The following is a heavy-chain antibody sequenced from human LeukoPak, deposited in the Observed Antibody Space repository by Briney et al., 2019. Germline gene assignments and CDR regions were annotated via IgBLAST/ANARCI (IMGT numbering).Heavy chain of an antibody. Sequence: SVKVSCKASGGTFSSYAISWVRQAPGQGLEWMGGIIPIFGTANYAQKFQGRVTITTDESTSTAYMELSSLRSEDTAVYYCAREERYSNWFDPWGQGTLVTVSS. CDR2: IIPIFGTA. J-gene: IGHJ5*02. V-gene: IGHV1-69*05. CDR3: AREERYSNWFDP. CDR1: GGTFSSYA. D-gene: IGHD1-14*01.